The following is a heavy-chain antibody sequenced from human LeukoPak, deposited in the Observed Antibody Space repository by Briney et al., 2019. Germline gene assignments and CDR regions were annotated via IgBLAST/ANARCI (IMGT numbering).Heavy chain of an antibody. Sequence: GGSLRLSCAASGFTFSSYAMSWVRQAPGKGLEWVSAISGSGGSTYYANSVKGRFTISRDNSKNTLYLQMNSLRAEDTAVYYCARMGGSYYFDYWGQGTLVTVSS. J-gene: IGHJ4*02. V-gene: IGHV3-23*01. CDR2: ISGSGGST. CDR3: ARMGGSYYFDY. D-gene: IGHD1-26*01. CDR1: GFTFSSYA.